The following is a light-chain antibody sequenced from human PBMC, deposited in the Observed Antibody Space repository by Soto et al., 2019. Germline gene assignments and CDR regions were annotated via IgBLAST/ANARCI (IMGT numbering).Light chain of an antibody. CDR2: GAS. Sequence: DIVMTQSPATLSVSPGERATLSCRASQSVSSNLAWYQQKPGQAPRLLIYGASTRATGSPARFSGSGSGTEFTHTISSLQSEDFAVYYCQQYNNWPPYTFGQGTKLEIK. CDR1: QSVSSN. V-gene: IGKV3-15*01. J-gene: IGKJ2*01. CDR3: QQYNNWPPYT.